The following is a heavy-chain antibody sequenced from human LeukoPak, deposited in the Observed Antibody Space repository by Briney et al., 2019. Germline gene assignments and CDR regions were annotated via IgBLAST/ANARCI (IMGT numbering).Heavy chain of an antibody. Sequence: GGSLRLSCSASGFDFRMAAMHWVRQAPGKGLEWVAMIWRGGNYKFYVDAVKGRCNIFRDNSKNTLYLQMNSLRAEDTAVYYCAKVVLRLRNWFDPWGQGTLVTVSS. V-gene: IGHV3-33*06. J-gene: IGHJ5*02. CDR3: AKVVLRLRNWFDP. CDR2: IWRGGNYK. D-gene: IGHD2-21*01. CDR1: GFDFRMAA.